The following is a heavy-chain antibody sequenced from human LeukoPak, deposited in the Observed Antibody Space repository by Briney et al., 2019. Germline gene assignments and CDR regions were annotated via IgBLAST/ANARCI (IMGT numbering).Heavy chain of an antibody. D-gene: IGHD3-9*01. Sequence: PGGSLRLSCAASGFTFSSYAKSRVRQAPGEGLEWVSAISGSGGSTYYADSVKGRFTISRDNSKNTLYLQMNSLRAEDTAVYYCAKDPGSGYDILTGYYAFDIWGQGTMVTVSS. CDR1: GFTFSSYA. V-gene: IGHV3-23*01. J-gene: IGHJ3*02. CDR3: AKDPGSGYDILTGYYAFDI. CDR2: ISGSGGST.